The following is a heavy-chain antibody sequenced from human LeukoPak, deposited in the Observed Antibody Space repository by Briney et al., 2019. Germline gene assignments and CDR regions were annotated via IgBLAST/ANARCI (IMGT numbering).Heavy chain of an antibody. J-gene: IGHJ4*02. CDR2: IYYTGST. V-gene: IGHV4-59*08. Sequence: SETLSLTCTVSGGSISSYFWSWIRQPPGKGLEWIGYIYYTGSTNYSPSLKSRVTISIDTSKNQFSLKLSPVTAADTAVYYCARRLYGDYYFDYWGQGILVTVSS. CDR1: GGSISSYF. CDR3: ARRLYGDYYFDY. D-gene: IGHD4-17*01.